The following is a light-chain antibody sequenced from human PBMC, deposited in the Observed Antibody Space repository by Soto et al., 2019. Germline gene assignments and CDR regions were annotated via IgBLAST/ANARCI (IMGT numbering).Light chain of an antibody. Sequence: EIVMTQSPATLSASPGERATLSCMASQSVRSNLAWYQQKPGQAPRLLIYVASTRATGIPARFSGSGSGTEFTLSIGSLQSEDFAVYYCQQYNNWPPTFGQGTKVDIK. CDR1: QSVRSN. CDR3: QQYNNWPPT. J-gene: IGKJ1*01. CDR2: VAS. V-gene: IGKV3-15*01.